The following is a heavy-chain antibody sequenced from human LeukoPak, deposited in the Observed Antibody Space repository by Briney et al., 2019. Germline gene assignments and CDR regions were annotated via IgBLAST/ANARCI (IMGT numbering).Heavy chain of an antibody. V-gene: IGHV3-30-3*01. CDR1: GFTFSSYA. J-gene: IGHJ4*02. Sequence: GRSLRLSCAASGFTFSSYAMHWVRQAPGKGLESVAVISYDGSNKYYADSVKGRFTISRDNSKNTLYLQMNSLRAEDTAVYYCARVLNYVPGDYWGQGTLVTVSS. CDR3: ARVLNYVPGDY. CDR2: ISYDGSNK. D-gene: IGHD3-16*01.